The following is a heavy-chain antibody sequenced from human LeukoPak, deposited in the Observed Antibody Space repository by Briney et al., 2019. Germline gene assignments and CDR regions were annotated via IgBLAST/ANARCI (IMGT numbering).Heavy chain of an antibody. Sequence: SETLSLTCTVSGGSISSGSYYWSWIRQPPGRGLEWIGYIYYSGSTNYNPSLKSRVTISVDTSKNQFSLKLSSVTAADTAVYYCARVYYSSSYDYWYFDLWGRGTLVTVSS. V-gene: IGHV4-61*01. J-gene: IGHJ2*01. CDR3: ARVYYSSSYDYWYFDL. CDR1: GGSISSGSYY. D-gene: IGHD6-13*01. CDR2: IYYSGST.